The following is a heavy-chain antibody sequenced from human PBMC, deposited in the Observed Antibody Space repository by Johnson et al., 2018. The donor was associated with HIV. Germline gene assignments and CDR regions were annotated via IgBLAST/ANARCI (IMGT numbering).Heavy chain of an antibody. V-gene: IGHV3-30*14. Sequence: QEQLEESGGGVVQPGRSLRLSCAASGFTFSSYAMHWVRQPPGKGLEWVAVISYGGNKQYYVDSVEGRFTISRDNSKNTLYLQMNSLRAEDSTVFYCASGRRDIVATWAFDSWGQGTMVTVSS. CDR3: ASGRRDIVATWAFDS. CDR2: ISYGGNKQ. D-gene: IGHD5-12*01. CDR1: GFTFSSYA. J-gene: IGHJ3*02.